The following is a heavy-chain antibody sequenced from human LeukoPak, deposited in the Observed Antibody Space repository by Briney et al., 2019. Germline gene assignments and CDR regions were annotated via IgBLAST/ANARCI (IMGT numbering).Heavy chain of an antibody. CDR2: IYSGGTT. Sequence: GGSPRLSCAASGFTVNSNYWSWVRQAPGKGLEWVSVIYSGGTTYYADSVKGRFTFSRDNSKNMLHLQMNSLRAEDTAVYYCARGFNRGFDPWGQGTLVIVSS. J-gene: IGHJ5*02. D-gene: IGHD3-10*01. CDR1: GFTVNSNY. V-gene: IGHV3-53*01. CDR3: ARGFNRGFDP.